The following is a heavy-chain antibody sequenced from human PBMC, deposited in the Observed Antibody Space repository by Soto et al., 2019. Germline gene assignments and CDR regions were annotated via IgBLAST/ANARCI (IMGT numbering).Heavy chain of an antibody. CDR3: ARSDNYYDSSGSPEGSNWFDP. Sequence: PSETLSLTCTVSGGSISSSIYYWGWIRQPPGKGLEWIGSIYYSGSTYYNPSLKSRVTISVDTSKNQFSLKLSSVTAADTAVYYCARSDNYYDSSGSPEGSNWFDPWGQGTLVTVSS. D-gene: IGHD3-22*01. J-gene: IGHJ5*02. V-gene: IGHV4-39*01. CDR2: IYYSGST. CDR1: GGSISSSIYY.